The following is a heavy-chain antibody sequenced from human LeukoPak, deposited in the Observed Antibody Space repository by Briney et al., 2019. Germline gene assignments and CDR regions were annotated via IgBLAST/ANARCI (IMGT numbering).Heavy chain of an antibody. CDR1: GFTVYNFA. D-gene: IGHD3-22*01. J-gene: IGHJ4*02. V-gene: IGHV3-23*01. CDR2: ISGSGGST. CDR3: AKGFRYYYDSSGYYFDY. Sequence: GGSLRLSCVASGFTVYNFAMSWVRQAPGKGLEWVSAISGSGGSTYYADSVKGRFTISRDNSKNTLYLQMNSLRAEDTAVYYCAKGFRYYYDSSGYYFDYWGQGTLVTVSS.